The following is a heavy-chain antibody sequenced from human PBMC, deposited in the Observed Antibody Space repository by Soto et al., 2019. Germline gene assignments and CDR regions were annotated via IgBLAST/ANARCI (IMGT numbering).Heavy chain of an antibody. CDR3: ARELELLFDYYYYGMDV. V-gene: IGHV6-1*01. CDR2: TYYRSKWYN. CDR1: GDSVSSNSAA. J-gene: IGHJ6*02. Sequence: CAISGDSVSSNSAAWNWIRQSPSRGLEWLGRTYYRSKWYNDYAVSVKSRITINPDTSKNQFSLQLNSVTPEDTAVYYCARELELLFDYYYYGMDVWGQGTTVTVSS. D-gene: IGHD1-7*01.